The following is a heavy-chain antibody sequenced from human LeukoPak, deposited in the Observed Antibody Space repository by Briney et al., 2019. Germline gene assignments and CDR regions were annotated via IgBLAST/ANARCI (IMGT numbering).Heavy chain of an antibody. J-gene: IGHJ4*02. Sequence: SGGSLRLSCAASGFAFNSFAMNWVRQAPGKGLEWVSSISNSDGSSHYADFVKGRFTISRDNSKNTLHLQMNSLRAEDTAVYYCAKSLGVGGYTRYKGSDQWGQGTLVTVSS. V-gene: IGHV3-23*01. CDR1: GFAFNSFA. CDR2: ISNSDGSS. D-gene: IGHD3-16*02. CDR3: AKSLGVGGYTRYKGSDQ.